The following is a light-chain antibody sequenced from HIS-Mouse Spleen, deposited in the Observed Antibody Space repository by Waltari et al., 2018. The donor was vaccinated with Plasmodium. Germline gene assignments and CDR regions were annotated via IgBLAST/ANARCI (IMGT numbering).Light chain of an antibody. Sequence: QSALTQPRSVSGSPGQSVTIPCTGTSSDVGGYNYVSWYQQHPGKAPKLMIYDVSKLPSGVPDRCSGSKSGNTASLTISGLQAEDEADYYCCSYAGSYTWVFGGGTKLTVL. CDR1: SSDVGGYNY. V-gene: IGLV2-11*01. CDR2: DVS. CDR3: CSYAGSYTWV. J-gene: IGLJ3*02.